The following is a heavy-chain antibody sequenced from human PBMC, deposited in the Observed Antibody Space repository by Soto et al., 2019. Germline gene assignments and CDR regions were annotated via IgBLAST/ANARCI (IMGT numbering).Heavy chain of an antibody. J-gene: IGHJ6*03. Sequence: QMQLVQSGAEVKKTGSSVKVSCKASGYTITYRYLHWVRQAPGQALEWMGWITPFNANTNYAQKFQDRVTITMDRSLTTAYFELSSLRSEDSAMYYCSSSYCSGGRCYSYYYMDVWGKGTTVTVSS. V-gene: IGHV1-45*02. CDR1: GYTITYRY. D-gene: IGHD2-15*01. CDR3: SSSYCSGGRCYSYYYMDV. CDR2: ITPFNANT.